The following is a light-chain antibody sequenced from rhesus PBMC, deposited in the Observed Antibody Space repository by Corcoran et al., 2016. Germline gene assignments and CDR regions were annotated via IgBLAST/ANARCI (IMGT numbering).Light chain of an antibody. CDR1: ASNIGADYY. CDR2: ENY. Sequence: QSVLMQPPSMSGAPGQRVTLSCTGSASNIGADYYVQWYQQLPGTAPKLLIFENYKRPSGISDRFSGSQSGMSASLSITGLQSEDEADYFCQSYDNRLSAYIFGTGTRLTVL. J-gene: IGLJ1*01. CDR3: QSYDNRLSAYI. V-gene: IGLV1-85*01.